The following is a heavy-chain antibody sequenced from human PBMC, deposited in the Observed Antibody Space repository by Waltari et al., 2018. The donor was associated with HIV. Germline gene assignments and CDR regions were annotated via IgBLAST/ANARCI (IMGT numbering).Heavy chain of an antibody. D-gene: IGHD1-1*01. CDR1: GFIFGSHW. CDR2: TNSNGKWR. J-gene: IGHJ6*02. Sequence: VESGGSLVQPGGSLKISCKASGFIFGSHWMHWVRQSPGEGLVWGPRTNSNGKWRKYGDTVYGRFTISRDNTKNMLYLGMKSLRAEDSGIYYCVKDVTVEHYGVYYSGLDVWGQGTTVTV. V-gene: IGHV3-74*01. CDR3: VKDVTVEHYGVYYSGLDV.